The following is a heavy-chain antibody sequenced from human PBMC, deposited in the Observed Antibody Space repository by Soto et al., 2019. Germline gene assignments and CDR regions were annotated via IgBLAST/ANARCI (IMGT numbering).Heavy chain of an antibody. CDR2: INPFKVDT. Sequence: QVHLVQSVAEMKKHGASVKVSCKASGYTFSTYGLTWVRQAPGQGLDCMGWINPFKVDTNSAARFQDSVTMTTDTSTRTAYMELRSLGSDDTAVYYCARVKVPAAILGAFDLWGQGTLVTVSS. V-gene: IGHV1-18*01. D-gene: IGHD2-2*02. J-gene: IGHJ3*01. CDR1: GYTFSTYG. CDR3: ARVKVPAAILGAFDL.